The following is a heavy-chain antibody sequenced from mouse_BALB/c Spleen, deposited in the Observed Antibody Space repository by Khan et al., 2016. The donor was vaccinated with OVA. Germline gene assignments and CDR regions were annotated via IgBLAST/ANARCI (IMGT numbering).Heavy chain of an antibody. V-gene: IGHV5-15*02. Sequence: EVELVEPGGGLVQPGGSRKLSCAASGFTFSDYGMAWVRQAPGKGPEWVAFISDLAYTIYYGDAVTGRFTISRENAKHTLYLEMSSLRSEATAIYYFARGGGTAPFAYWGLGTLVTVSA. J-gene: IGHJ3*01. CDR1: GFTFSDYG. D-gene: IGHD1-2*01. CDR3: ARGGGTAPFAY. CDR2: ISDLAYTI.